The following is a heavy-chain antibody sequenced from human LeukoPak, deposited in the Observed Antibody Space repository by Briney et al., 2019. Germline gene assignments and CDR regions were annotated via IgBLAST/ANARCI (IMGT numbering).Heavy chain of an antibody. V-gene: IGHV3-33*01. D-gene: IGHD4-11*01. J-gene: IGHJ4*02. CDR2: IWYDGSNK. Sequence: GGSLRLFCAASGFTFSSYGMHWVRQAPGKGLEWVAVIWYDGSNKYYADSVKGRFTISRDNSKNTLYLQMNSLRAEDTAVYYCARDQSDDYSIWYYFDYWGQGTLVTVSS. CDR3: ARDQSDDYSIWYYFDY. CDR1: GFTFSSYG.